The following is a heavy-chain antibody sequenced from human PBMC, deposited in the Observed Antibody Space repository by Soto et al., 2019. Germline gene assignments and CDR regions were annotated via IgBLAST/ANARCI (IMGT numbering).Heavy chain of an antibody. Sequence: PGGSLRLSCAASGFTFSSYAMSWVRQAPGKGLEWVSAISGSGGSTYYADSVKGRFTISRDNSKNTLYLQLNSLSAEDTAVYYCAKDVYDGIVLMVYAILGEDYFDYWGQGTMVTVSS. V-gene: IGHV3-23*01. CDR2: ISGSGGST. J-gene: IGHJ4*02. D-gene: IGHD2-8*01. CDR3: AKDVYDGIVLMVYAILGEDYFDY. CDR1: GFTFSSYA.